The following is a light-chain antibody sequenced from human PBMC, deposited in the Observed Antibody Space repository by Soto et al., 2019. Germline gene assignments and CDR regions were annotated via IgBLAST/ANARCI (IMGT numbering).Light chain of an antibody. CDR1: QSISRY. J-gene: IGKJ1*01. CDR3: QQSYGTVVT. Sequence: DIQMTQSPSSLSASVGDRVTITCRAGQSISRYLNWYEQKPGKAPKLLIFGASTLQSGVPSRFSGTGSGTDFTLTISSLQPEDFATYYCQQSYGTVVTFGQGTKVEIK. CDR2: GAS. V-gene: IGKV1-39*01.